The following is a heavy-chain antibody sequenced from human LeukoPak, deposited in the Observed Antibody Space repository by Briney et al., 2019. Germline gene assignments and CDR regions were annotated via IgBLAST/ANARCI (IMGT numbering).Heavy chain of an antibody. D-gene: IGHD3-9*01. Sequence: SETLSLTCAVYDGSFSGYYWNWIRQPPGKGLEWIGEINHSGSTNYNPSLKGRVTISVDTSKSQFSLKLSSVAAADTAVYYCARDIPTGYHDYWGQGTLVTVSS. J-gene: IGHJ4*02. CDR1: DGSFSGYY. CDR2: INHSGST. V-gene: IGHV4-34*01. CDR3: ARDIPTGYHDY.